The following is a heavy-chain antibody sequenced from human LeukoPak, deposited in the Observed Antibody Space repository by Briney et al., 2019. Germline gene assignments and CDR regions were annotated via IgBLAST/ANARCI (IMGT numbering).Heavy chain of an antibody. J-gene: IGHJ3*02. CDR3: PRDMTGSGWNDAFDI. V-gene: IGHV4-61*02. D-gene: IGHD6-19*01. Sequence: PSETLSLTCTVSGGSISSESYYWSWIRQPAGKGLEWIGRIYSSGNSKYNPSLKSRVTISVDTSRNQFSLNLSSVTAADTAVYYCPRDMTGSGWNDAFDIWGQGTMVTVSS. CDR2: IYSSGNS. CDR1: GGSISSESYY.